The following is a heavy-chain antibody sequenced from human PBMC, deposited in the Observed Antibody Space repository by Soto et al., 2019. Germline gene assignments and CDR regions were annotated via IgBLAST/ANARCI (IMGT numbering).Heavy chain of an antibody. V-gene: IGHV3-66*01. D-gene: IGHD3-22*01. CDR2: IYSGGTT. CDR1: GFTVSSNY. Sequence: EVQLVESGGSLVQPGGSLRLSCAASGFTVSSNYMSWVRQAPGKGLEWVSVIYSGGTTYYADSVKGRFTISRDNSKNTLYLQMNSLRVEDTAVYYCARAFDSSGYYYWYFDLWGRGTLVTVSS. CDR3: ARAFDSSGYYYWYFDL. J-gene: IGHJ2*01.